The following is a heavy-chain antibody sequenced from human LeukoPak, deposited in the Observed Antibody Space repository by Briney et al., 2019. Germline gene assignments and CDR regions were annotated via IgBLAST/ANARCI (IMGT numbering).Heavy chain of an antibody. J-gene: IGHJ4*02. CDR3: ARDRAVAGRYFDY. V-gene: IGHV3-11*01. Sequence: GGSLRLSCAASGFTFSDYYMSWIRQAPGKGLEWVSYISSSSNTIYYADSVKGRFTISRDNGQNTLFLQMNSLRAEDTAVYYCARDRAVAGRYFDYWGQGTLVTVSS. CDR2: ISSSSNTI. CDR1: GFTFSDYY. D-gene: IGHD6-19*01.